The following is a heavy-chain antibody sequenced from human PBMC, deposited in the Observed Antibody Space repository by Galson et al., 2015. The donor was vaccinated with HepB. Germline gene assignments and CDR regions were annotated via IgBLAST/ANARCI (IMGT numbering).Heavy chain of an antibody. D-gene: IGHD3-10*01. Sequence: SLRLSCAASGFTVSSNYMSWVRQAPGKGLEWVSVIYSGGSTYYADSVKGRFTVSRDNSKNTLYLQMNSLRAEDTAVYYCARDHTISYYYYYGMDVWGQGTTVTVSS. J-gene: IGHJ6*02. CDR2: IYSGGST. CDR1: GFTVSSNY. V-gene: IGHV3-66*01. CDR3: ARDHTISYYYYYGMDV.